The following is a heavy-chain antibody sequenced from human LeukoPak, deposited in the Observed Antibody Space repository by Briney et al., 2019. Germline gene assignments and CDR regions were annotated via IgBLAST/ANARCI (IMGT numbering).Heavy chain of an antibody. CDR3: ASVGGVYYYESSGYY. Sequence: RTLRLSRAASRFTFSSYSMNWVRQAPGKGLEWGSSITSSSSYIYYADSVKGRFTISRDNAKNPLYLQMNSLRAEDTAVYHCASVGGVYYYESSGYYWGQGTLVTVSS. CDR1: RFTFSSYS. V-gene: IGHV3-21*01. D-gene: IGHD3-22*01. J-gene: IGHJ4*02. CDR2: ITSSSSYI.